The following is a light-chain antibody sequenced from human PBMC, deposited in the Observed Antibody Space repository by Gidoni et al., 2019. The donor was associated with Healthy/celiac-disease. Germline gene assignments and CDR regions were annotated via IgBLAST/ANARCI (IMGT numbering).Light chain of an antibody. J-gene: IGKJ2*01. CDR3: QQSYSTPYT. CDR1: QSISSY. V-gene: IGKV1-39*01. CDR2: AAS. Sequence: DIQMTQSPSSLSASVGDRVTITCRAGQSISSYLNWYQQKPGKAPKLLIYAASSLQSGVPSMFRGSGAGTYFTLTISSLQPEDFSTYYCQQSYSTPYTFGQGTKLEIK.